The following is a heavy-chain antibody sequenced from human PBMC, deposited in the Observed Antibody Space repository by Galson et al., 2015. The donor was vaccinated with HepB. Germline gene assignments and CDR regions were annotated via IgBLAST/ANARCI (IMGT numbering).Heavy chain of an antibody. CDR2: ISAYNGNT. V-gene: IGHV1-18*01. D-gene: IGHD3-3*01. J-gene: IGHJ6*03. Sequence: SVKVSCKASGYTFTSYGISWVRQAPGQGLEWMGWISAYNGNTNYAQKLQGRVTMTTDTSTSTAYMELRSLRSDDTAVYYCARDDWRVVIPDTNYYYYMDVWGKGTTVTVSS. CDR1: GYTFTSYG. CDR3: ARDDWRVVIPDTNYYYYMDV.